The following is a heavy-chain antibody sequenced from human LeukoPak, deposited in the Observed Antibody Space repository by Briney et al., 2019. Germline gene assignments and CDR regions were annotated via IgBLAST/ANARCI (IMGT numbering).Heavy chain of an antibody. Sequence: GGSLRLSCAASGFTFSSYGMHWVRQAPGKGLEWVAVIWYDGSNKYYADSVKGRFTISRDNSKNTLYLQMNSLRAEDTAVYYCAKDYLYSSSSTLYYMDVWGKGTTVTVSS. CDR1: GFTFSSYG. V-gene: IGHV3-33*06. CDR2: IWYDGSNK. D-gene: IGHD6-6*01. J-gene: IGHJ6*03. CDR3: AKDYLYSSSSTLYYMDV.